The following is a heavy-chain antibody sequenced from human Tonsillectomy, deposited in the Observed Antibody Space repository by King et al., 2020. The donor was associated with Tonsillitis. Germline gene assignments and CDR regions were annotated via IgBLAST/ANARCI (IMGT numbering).Heavy chain of an antibody. D-gene: IGHD1-26*01. CDR1: AFTVSSDY. CDR2: IYSDGTT. V-gene: IGHV3-53*01. J-gene: IGHJ3*02. Sequence: VQLVESGGGLIQPGGSLRLSCAASAFTVSSDYMSWVRQAPGKGLEWVSVIYSDGTTYYADSVKGRFTVSRDNSKSTLYLQMNTLTAEDTAVYYCFKWELPEGGAFDIWGQGTLVTVSS. CDR3: FKWELPEGGAFDI.